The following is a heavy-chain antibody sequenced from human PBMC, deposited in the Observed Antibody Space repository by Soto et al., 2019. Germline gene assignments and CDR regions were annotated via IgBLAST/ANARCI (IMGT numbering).Heavy chain of an antibody. V-gene: IGHV4-31*03. CDR2: IYYSGST. J-gene: IGHJ4*02. D-gene: IGHD2-2*01. Sequence: PSETLSLTCTVSGGSISSGGYYWSWIRQHPGKGLEWIGYIYYSGSTYYNPSLKSRVTISVDTSKNQFSLKLSPVTAADTAVYYCARAVGCSSTSCYWFPPNRPGEDYFDYWGQGTLVTVSS. CDR1: GGSISSGGYY. CDR3: ARAVGCSSTSCYWFPPNRPGEDYFDY.